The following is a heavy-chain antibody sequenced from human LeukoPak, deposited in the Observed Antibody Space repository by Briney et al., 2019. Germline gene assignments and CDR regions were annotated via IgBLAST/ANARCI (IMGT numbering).Heavy chain of an antibody. D-gene: IGHD4-17*01. CDR2: ISGSGGST. Sequence: GGTLRLSCAASGFTFSSYGMSWVRQAPGKGLEWVSAISGSGGSTYYADSVKGRFTISRDNSKNTLYLQMNSLRAEDTAVYYCAKEEDYGDYKYYFDYWGQGTLVTVSS. V-gene: IGHV3-23*01. CDR1: GFTFSSYG. CDR3: AKEEDYGDYKYYFDY. J-gene: IGHJ4*02.